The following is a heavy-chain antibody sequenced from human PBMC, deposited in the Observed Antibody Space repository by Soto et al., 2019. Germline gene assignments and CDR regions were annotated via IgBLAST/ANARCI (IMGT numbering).Heavy chain of an antibody. D-gene: IGHD2-15*01. CDR1: GFTVSSNY. J-gene: IGHJ3*02. CDR3: ARDRGYCSGGSCYSIAQGYASDI. Sequence: GGSLRLSCAASGFTVSSNYMSWVRQAPGKGLEWVSVIYSGGSTYYADSVKGRFTISRDNSKNTLYLQMNSLRAEDTAVYYCARDRGYCSGGSCYSIAQGYASDIWGKGTMVTVSS. CDR2: IYSGGST. V-gene: IGHV3-53*01.